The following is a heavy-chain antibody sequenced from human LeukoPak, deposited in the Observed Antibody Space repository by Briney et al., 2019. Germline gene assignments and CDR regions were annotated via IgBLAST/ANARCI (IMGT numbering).Heavy chain of an antibody. CDR2: IKQDGSET. V-gene: IGHV3-7*01. CDR1: GFTFSSSW. J-gene: IGHJ5*02. Sequence: GGSLRLSCAASGFTFSSSWMSWVRQAPGKGLEWVANIKQDGSETYYLDSVKGRFTISRDNAQNSLYLQMNSLRAEDTAVYYCARDPYDFWSGYPGNWFDPWGQGTLVTVSS. CDR3: ARDPYDFWSGYPGNWFDP. D-gene: IGHD3-3*01.